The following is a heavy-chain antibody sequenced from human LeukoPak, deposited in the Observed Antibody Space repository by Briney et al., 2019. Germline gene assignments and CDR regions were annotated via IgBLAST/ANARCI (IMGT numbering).Heavy chain of an antibody. CDR2: IKQDGSEK. V-gene: IGHV3-7*01. CDR1: GFTFSSYA. Sequence: GGSLRLSCAASGFTFSSYAMHWVRQAPGKGLEWVANIKQDGSEKYYVDSVKGRFTISRDNAKNSLYLQMNSLRAEDTAVYYCARDRPASSPRQGRFDYWGQGTLVTVSS. CDR3: ARDRPASSPRQGRFDY. J-gene: IGHJ4*02. D-gene: IGHD6-6*01.